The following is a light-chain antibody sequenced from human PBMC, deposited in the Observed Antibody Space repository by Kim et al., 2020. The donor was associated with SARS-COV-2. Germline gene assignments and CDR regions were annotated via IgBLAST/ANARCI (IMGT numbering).Light chain of an antibody. J-gene: IGKJ2*01. Sequence: ENVLTQSPGTLSLSPGDRATLSCKASQTVISLAWYQQKPGQPPRLLIYGASRRPAGIPDKFSGSGSGTDFTLTISRLEPEDFALYYCQQYDISPYTFGQGTKLEIK. CDR3: QQYDISPYT. CDR1: QTVIS. CDR2: GAS. V-gene: IGKV3-20*01.